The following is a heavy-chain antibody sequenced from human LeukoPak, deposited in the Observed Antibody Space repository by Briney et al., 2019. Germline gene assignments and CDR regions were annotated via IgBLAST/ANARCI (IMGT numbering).Heavy chain of an antibody. CDR3: ARGLVRGVIISPPYFDY. D-gene: IGHD3-10*01. CDR2: IYHSGST. CDR1: GYSISSGYY. V-gene: IGHV4-38-2*02. Sequence: SETPSLTCTVSGYSISSGYYWGWIRQPPGKGLEWIGSIYHSGSTYYNPSLKSRVTISVDTSKNQFSLKLSSVTAADTVVYYCARGLVRGVIISPPYFDYWGQGTLVTVSS. J-gene: IGHJ4*02.